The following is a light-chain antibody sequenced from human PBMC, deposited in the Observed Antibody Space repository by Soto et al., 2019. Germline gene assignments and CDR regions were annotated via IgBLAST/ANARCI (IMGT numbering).Light chain of an antibody. CDR2: KVS. V-gene: IGKV2-24*01. J-gene: IGKJ1*01. CDR1: QSLVHSDRNTY. Sequence: VMTQTPLSAPVTLGQSASISCRSSQSLVHSDRNTYLSWFHQRPGHPPRLLIYKVSNRFSGVPDRFGGSGSGTYFTLKIDRVEADDVGLYYCMQLSHFPWTFGQGTKVNI. CDR3: MQLSHFPWT.